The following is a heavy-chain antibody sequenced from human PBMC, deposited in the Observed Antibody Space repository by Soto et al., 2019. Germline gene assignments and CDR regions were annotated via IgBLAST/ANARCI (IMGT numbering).Heavy chain of an antibody. CDR3: ARDLTGDPNY. D-gene: IGHD7-27*01. CDR2: INPNSGDT. J-gene: IGHJ4*02. V-gene: IGHV1-2*02. CDR1: GYTFTGSS. Sequence: QVQLVQSGAEVKKPGASVNVSCEASGYTFTGSSIHLVRQAPGQGLEWMGYINPNSGDTIFAQKFQGRVTMTRDTSISTAYMELSRVASDDTAVYYCARDLTGDPNYWGQGTLVTVSS.